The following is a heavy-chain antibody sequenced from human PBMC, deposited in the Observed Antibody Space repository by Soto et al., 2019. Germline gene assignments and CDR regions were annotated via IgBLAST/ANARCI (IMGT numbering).Heavy chain of an antibody. Sequence: PGGSLRLSCAASGIIFNGFGMHWVRQAPGKGLEWVAVIRYDGSNIYYADSVKGRFTISRDNSKNTLYLQMNSLRDEDTAVYYCARTGRTYYYDSSGPLEDLNYGMDVWGQGTTVTVSS. CDR3: ARTGRTYYYDSSGPLEDLNYGMDV. CDR1: GIIFNGFG. V-gene: IGHV3-33*01. J-gene: IGHJ6*02. D-gene: IGHD3-22*01. CDR2: IRYDGSNI.